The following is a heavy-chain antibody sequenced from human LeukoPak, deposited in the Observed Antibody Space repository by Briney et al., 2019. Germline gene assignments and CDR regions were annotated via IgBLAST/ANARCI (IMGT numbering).Heavy chain of an antibody. CDR3: AKSSYIGDDAFDI. V-gene: IGHV3-23*01. J-gene: IGHJ3*02. D-gene: IGHD1-26*01. CDR1: GFIFRTYS. Sequence: GGSLRLSCVTSGFIFRTYSMTWVRQAPGKGLEWVSIISNSGDATFYADSVKGRFTISRDNSKNTVYLQMDSLRVDETAVYYCAKSSYIGDDAFDIWGQGTMVTVSS. CDR2: ISNSGDAT.